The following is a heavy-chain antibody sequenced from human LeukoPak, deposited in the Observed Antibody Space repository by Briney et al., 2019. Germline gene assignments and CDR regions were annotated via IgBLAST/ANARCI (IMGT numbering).Heavy chain of an antibody. CDR2: ISYDGSNK. CDR3: AKAVAAAGNRAFDY. V-gene: IGHV3-30*18. D-gene: IGHD6-13*01. J-gene: IGHJ4*02. Sequence: PGGSLRLSCAASGFTFSSYGMHWVRQAPGKGLEWVAVISYDGSNKYYADSAKGRFTISRDNSKNTLYLQMNSLRAEDTAVYYCAKAVAAAGNRAFDYWGQGTLVTVSS. CDR1: GFTFSSYG.